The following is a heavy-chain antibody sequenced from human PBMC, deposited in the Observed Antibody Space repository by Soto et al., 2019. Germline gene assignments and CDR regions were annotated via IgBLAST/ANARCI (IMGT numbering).Heavy chain of an antibody. CDR2: ISGSGGAT. J-gene: IGHJ4*02. D-gene: IGHD2-21*02. CDR3: ARTRTAFYRYDFDS. CDR1: GFPLRVCA. Sequence: PAWSLRLSCSSSGFPLRVCAISWARPDPGKGLEWVSGISGSGGATYYTDSVEVRFTISKDFSKNTVSLQMTGLRVDDTAGYYCARTRTAFYRYDFDSWGQGALVPGSS. V-gene: IGHV3-23*01.